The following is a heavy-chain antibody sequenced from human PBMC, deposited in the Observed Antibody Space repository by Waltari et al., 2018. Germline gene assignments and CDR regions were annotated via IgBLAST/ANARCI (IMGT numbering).Heavy chain of an antibody. J-gene: IGHJ4*02. V-gene: IGHV1-69*09. Sequence: QVQLVQSAAEVKKPGSSVKVSCKASGDTFSGYAITWVRQAPGKGLEWMGRIIPLLDISNYAQKFRGRITITADRSTSTAYLELDSLRSEDTAVYYCARESRSTAGIDYWGQGAQVTVSS. CDR1: GDTFSGYA. CDR2: IIPLLDIS. D-gene: IGHD2-2*01. CDR3: ARESRSTAGIDY.